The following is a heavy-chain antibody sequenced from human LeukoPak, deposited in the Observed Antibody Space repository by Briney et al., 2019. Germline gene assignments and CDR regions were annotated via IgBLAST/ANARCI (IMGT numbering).Heavy chain of an antibody. CDR3: ARRELTYYYDRRGFGY. V-gene: IGHV3-48*01. J-gene: IGHJ4*02. CDR2: ISSSSSTI. D-gene: IGHD3-22*01. Sequence: GGSLRLSCAASGFTFSSYSMNWVRQAPGKGLAWVSYISSSSSTIYYADSVKGRFTISRDNAKNSLYLQMNSLRAEDTAVYYCARRELTYYYDRRGFGYWGQGTLVTVSS. CDR1: GFTFSSYS.